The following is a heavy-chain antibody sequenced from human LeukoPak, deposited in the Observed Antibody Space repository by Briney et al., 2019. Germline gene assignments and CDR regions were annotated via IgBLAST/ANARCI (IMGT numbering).Heavy chain of an antibody. CDR3: AKGIFGVVRTDYFDY. CDR2: LNPDGINT. CDR1: GFTFSNCW. J-gene: IGHJ4*02. Sequence: GGSLRLSCAASGFTFSNCWMHWVRQTPGKGLVWVSRLNPDGINTNYADSVKGRFTISRDNSKNTLFLQMNSLRAEDTAVYYCAKGIFGVVRTDYFDYWGQGTLVTVSS. V-gene: IGHV3-74*01. D-gene: IGHD3-3*01.